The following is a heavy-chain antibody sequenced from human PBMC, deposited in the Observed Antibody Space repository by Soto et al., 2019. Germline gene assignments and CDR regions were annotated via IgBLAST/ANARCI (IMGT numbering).Heavy chain of an antibody. J-gene: IGHJ4*02. CDR3: ARRGPGTYFDY. CDR2: VSGSGGST. CDR1: GFTFSSYA. D-gene: IGHD6-13*01. Sequence: EVQLLESGGGLVQPGGSLRLSCAASGFTFSSYAMRWVRQAPGKGLEWVSAVSGSGGSTYYADSVKGRFTISRDNSKYTLYLQMNSLRAEDTAVYYCARRGPGTYFDYWCQGTRVTGSS. V-gene: IGHV3-23*01.